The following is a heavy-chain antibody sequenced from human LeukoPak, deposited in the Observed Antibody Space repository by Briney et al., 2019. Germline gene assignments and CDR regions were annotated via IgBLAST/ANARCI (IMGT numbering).Heavy chain of an antibody. Sequence: GGSLRLSCGASVFTCCNYGTHWCLRAPRKGLEWVAVISYDGSNKYYGDSLKGRFTISRDQSKNTLYLQMNSLRAEDTAVYYCARVGVGGYDAFDIWGQGTMVTVSS. CDR1: VFTCCNYG. J-gene: IGHJ3*02. CDR3: ARVGVGGYDAFDI. D-gene: IGHD3-22*01. V-gene: IGHV3-33*05. CDR2: ISYDGSNK.